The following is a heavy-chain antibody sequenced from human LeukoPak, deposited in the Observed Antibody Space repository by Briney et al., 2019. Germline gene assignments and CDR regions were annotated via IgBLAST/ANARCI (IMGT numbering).Heavy chain of an antibody. D-gene: IGHD3-10*01. Sequence: SETLSLTCTVSGDSISSYYWSWIRQPPGKGLEWVGYIYYSGSTNYNPSLKSRVTISVDTSKNQFCLKLSPVTAADTAVYYCARGRGSGSYQVDYWGQGTLVTVSS. V-gene: IGHV4-59*01. CDR1: GDSISSYY. CDR2: IYYSGST. CDR3: ARGRGSGSYQVDY. J-gene: IGHJ4*02.